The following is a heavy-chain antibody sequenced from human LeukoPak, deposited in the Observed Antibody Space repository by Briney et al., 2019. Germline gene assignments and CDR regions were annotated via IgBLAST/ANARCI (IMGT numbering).Heavy chain of an antibody. V-gene: IGHV4-39*01. CDR3: ARQLRYFDWLLSLTMDV. Sequence: SETLSLTCTVSGDSMSSSHYCWGWIRQPPGKGLEWIGSIYYSGSTYYNPSLKSRVTISVDTSKNQFSLKLSSVTAADTAVYYCARQLRYFDWLLSLTMDVWGKGTTVTISS. CDR1: GDSMSSSHYC. CDR2: IYYSGST. J-gene: IGHJ6*03. D-gene: IGHD3-9*01.